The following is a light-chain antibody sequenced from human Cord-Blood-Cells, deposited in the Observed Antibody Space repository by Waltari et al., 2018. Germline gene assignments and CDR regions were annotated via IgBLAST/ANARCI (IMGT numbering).Light chain of an antibody. Sequence: SYELTQPPSVSVSPGQTASITCPGDKLGDNYACWYQQKPGQSPVLVIYQDSNRPSGIPERFSGSNSGNTATLTISGTQAMDEADYYCQAWDSSTVVFGGGTKLTVL. J-gene: IGLJ2*01. CDR2: QDS. CDR1: KLGDNY. CDR3: QAWDSSTVV. V-gene: IGLV3-1*01.